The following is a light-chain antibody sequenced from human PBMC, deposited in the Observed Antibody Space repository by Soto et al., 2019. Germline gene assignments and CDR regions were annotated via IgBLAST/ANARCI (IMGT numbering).Light chain of an antibody. CDR1: QSVSSN. J-gene: IGKJ1*01. CDR2: GAS. CDR3: QQYNNWPWT. Sequence: EIVMTQSPATLSVSPGERATLSCRASQSVSSNLAWYQQKPGQAPRLLIYGASTRATGIPARFSGSGSGTEFTLPISRLQSEDFAVYYWQQYNNWPWTFGQGTKVEIK. V-gene: IGKV3-15*01.